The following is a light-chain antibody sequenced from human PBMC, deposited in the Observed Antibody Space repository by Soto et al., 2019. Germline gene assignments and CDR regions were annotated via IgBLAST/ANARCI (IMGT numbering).Light chain of an antibody. Sequence: QAVATQPPSASGIPGQRVTISCSGSSSNIGSYTVNWYQQVPGTAPKLLIYNNDYRPSGVPDRFSGSKSGTSASLAISGLQSEDEADYYCAAWDDSLNGPAFGGGTKLTVL. V-gene: IGLV1-44*01. CDR1: SSNIGSYT. J-gene: IGLJ2*01. CDR3: AAWDDSLNGPA. CDR2: NND.